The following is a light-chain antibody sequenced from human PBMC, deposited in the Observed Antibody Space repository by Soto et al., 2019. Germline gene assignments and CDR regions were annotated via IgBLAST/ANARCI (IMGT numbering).Light chain of an antibody. CDR2: LGS. V-gene: IGKV2-28*01. Sequence: EIVMTQSPLSMPVTPGEPASISCRSSQSLLHRNGYNYLDWYLQKPGQSPQLLIYLGSNRASGVPDRFSGSGSGTDFTLKISRVEAEDLGVYYCMQALQTPYTFGQGTKLEIK. CDR3: MQALQTPYT. J-gene: IGKJ2*01. CDR1: QSLLHRNGYNY.